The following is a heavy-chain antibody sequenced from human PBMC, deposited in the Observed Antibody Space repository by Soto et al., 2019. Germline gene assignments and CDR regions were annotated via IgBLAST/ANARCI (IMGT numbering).Heavy chain of an antibody. CDR3: AKDVYSRYDQMGDYYGMDV. Sequence: QVQLVESGGGVVQPGRSLRLSCAASGFTFSNFGIHWVRQAPGKGLEWVAVISYDGSNRYYGDSVKGRFTISRDNSKNTLYLQMNSLKAEDTAVYYCAKDVYSRYDQMGDYYGMDVWGQGTTVTVSS. CDR1: GFTFSNFG. D-gene: IGHD5-12*01. V-gene: IGHV3-30*18. CDR2: ISYDGSNR. J-gene: IGHJ6*02.